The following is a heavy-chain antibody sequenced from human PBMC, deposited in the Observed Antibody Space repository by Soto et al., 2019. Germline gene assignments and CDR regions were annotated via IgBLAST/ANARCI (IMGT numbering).Heavy chain of an antibody. CDR2: ISGSGGRI. V-gene: IGHV3-23*02. Sequence: EVQLLESGEGLVQPGGSLRLSCAASGFTFYRYDMFWVRQTPRRGLEWVSFISGSGGRIEYGDFVRGRFTASRDNAEDTLSLQMNTLASDDTGVYYCVRRGSETGWYFDQWGQGTLVVVSS. CDR3: VRRGSETGWYFDQ. D-gene: IGHD6-19*01. J-gene: IGHJ4*02. CDR1: GFTFYRYD.